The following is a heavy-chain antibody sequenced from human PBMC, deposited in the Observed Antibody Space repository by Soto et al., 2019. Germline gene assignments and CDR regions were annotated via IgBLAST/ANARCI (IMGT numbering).Heavy chain of an antibody. CDR2: IIPIFGTA. CDR3: ARGSAAGSQYGDFDY. CDR1: GGTFSSYA. Sequence: VASVKVSCKASGGTFSSYAISWVRQAPGQGLEWMGGIIPIFGTANYAQKFQGRVTITADESTSTAYMELSSLRSEDTAVYYCARGSAAGSQYGDFDYWGQGTLVTVSS. J-gene: IGHJ4*02. D-gene: IGHD6-13*01. V-gene: IGHV1-69*13.